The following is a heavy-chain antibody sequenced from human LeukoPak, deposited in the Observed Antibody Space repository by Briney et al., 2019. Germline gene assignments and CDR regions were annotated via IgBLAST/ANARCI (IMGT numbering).Heavy chain of an antibody. Sequence: PSETLSLTCTVSGGSISNNNYYWAWIRQPPGKGLEWIGNINYSGRTYSSPSLRSRVTISVDTSKNQFSLKLSSVTAADTAVYYCARAYGDYANFDYWGQGTLVTVSS. D-gene: IGHD4-17*01. CDR3: ARAYGDYANFDY. J-gene: IGHJ4*02. V-gene: IGHV4-39*07. CDR2: INYSGRT. CDR1: GGSISNNNYY.